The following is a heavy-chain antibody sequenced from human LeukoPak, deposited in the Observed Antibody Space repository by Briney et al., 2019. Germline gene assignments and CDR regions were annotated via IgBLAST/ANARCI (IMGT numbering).Heavy chain of an antibody. CDR1: GESFSGYS. CDR2: INHSGSTS. Sequence: SETLSLTCAVYGESFSGYSWNWIRQPPGKGLQWIGEINHSGSTSNHNPSLKSRVTMSVDTSKNQLSLKLSSVTAADTAVYYCATTCGGDCFDDYWGQGTLVTVSS. CDR3: ATTCGGDCFDDY. J-gene: IGHJ4*02. D-gene: IGHD2-21*02. V-gene: IGHV4-34*01.